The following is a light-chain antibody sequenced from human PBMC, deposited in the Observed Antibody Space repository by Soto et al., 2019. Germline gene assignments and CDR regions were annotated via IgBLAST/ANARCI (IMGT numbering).Light chain of an antibody. CDR1: QGIRNA. V-gene: IGKV1-6*01. CDR3: LQDYNYPWT. Sequence: AIQMTQSPSSLSASVGDRVTITCRASQGIRNALGWYQQKPGKAPKLLIYAASSLQSGVPSRFSGSGSGTDFTLTISSLQPEDFATYYCLQDYNYPWTFGQGTTVEIK. CDR2: AAS. J-gene: IGKJ1*01.